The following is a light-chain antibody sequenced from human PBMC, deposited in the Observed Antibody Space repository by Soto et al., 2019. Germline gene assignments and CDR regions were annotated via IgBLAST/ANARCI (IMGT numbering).Light chain of an antibody. V-gene: IGLV2-11*01. CDR1: SSDVGDYSY. J-gene: IGLJ3*02. CDR2: DVN. Sequence: LTQPRSVSGSPGHSVTISCTGTSSDVGDYSYVSWYQQLPGKAPKLMIYDVNKRPSGVPDRFSGYRSGNTASLTISGLQAEDEADYYCCSYAGIYVVFGGGTK. CDR3: CSYAGIYVV.